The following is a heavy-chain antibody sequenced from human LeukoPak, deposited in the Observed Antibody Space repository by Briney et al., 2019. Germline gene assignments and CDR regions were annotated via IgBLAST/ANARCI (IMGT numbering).Heavy chain of an antibody. J-gene: IGHJ4*02. CDR1: GFHFSTYG. D-gene: IGHD7-27*01. CDR2: IWYDGSSK. Sequence: GGSLRLSCAASGFHFSTYGMHWVRQAPGKGLEWVGVIWYDGSSKIYAESVKGRFTISRDNSKNTLYLQMNSLRAEDTAVYYCARDRSWGSQCYFDYWGQGTLVTVSS. V-gene: IGHV3-33*01. CDR3: ARDRSWGSQCYFDY.